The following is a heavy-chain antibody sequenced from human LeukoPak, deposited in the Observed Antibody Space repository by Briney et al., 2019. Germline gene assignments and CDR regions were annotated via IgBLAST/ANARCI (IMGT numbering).Heavy chain of an antibody. CDR3: VRNNNNDY. J-gene: IGHJ4*02. CDR1: GFTFSSYA. Sequence: PGRSLRLSCAASGFTFSSYAVHWVRQAPGKGLEWVAFISYDGSTKTYADSVKGRFTTSRDISLHLQMNSLRAEDTAVYYCVRNNNNDYWGQGTPVTVSS. D-gene: IGHD2/OR15-2a*01. V-gene: IGHV3-30*04. CDR2: ISYDGSTK.